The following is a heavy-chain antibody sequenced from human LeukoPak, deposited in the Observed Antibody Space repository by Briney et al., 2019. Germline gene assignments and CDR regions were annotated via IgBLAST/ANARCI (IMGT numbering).Heavy chain of an antibody. J-gene: IGHJ4*02. Sequence: SGGSLRLSCAASGFTFSTYSMNWVRQAPGKRLEWVSFISTSSSYIYYADSVKGRFTISRDNSKNSLYLQMNSLRAEDTAVYYCARGHTAVTRHFDFWGQGTLVTVSS. CDR3: ARGHTAVTRHFDF. CDR2: ISTSSSYI. V-gene: IGHV3-21*01. D-gene: IGHD4-17*01. CDR1: GFTFSTYS.